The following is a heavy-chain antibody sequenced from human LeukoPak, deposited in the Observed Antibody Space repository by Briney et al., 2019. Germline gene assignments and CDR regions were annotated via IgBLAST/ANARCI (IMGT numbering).Heavy chain of an antibody. J-gene: IGHJ3*02. V-gene: IGHV3-74*01. CDR1: GFTFSTYW. CDR2: INSDGSRT. CDR3: ARPETQYSSGLDGFDI. Sequence: GGSLRLSCAASGFTFSTYWMHWVRQAPGKGLVWVSRINSDGSRTTYADSEKGRFTISRDNAKNTLYLQMNSLRTEDTAVYYCARPETQYSSGLDGFDIWGQGTMVTVSS. D-gene: IGHD6-19*01.